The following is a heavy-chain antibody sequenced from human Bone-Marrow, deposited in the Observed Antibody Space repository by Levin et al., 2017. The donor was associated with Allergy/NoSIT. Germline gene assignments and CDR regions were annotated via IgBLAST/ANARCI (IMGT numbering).Heavy chain of an antibody. CDR1: GYTFTSYG. CDR3: ARDASSGWHY. D-gene: IGHD6-19*01. V-gene: IGHV1-18*01. Sequence: VASVKVSCKASGYTFTSYGFSWVRQAPGQGLEWMGWVSANTGNTNYAQKFQGRVTMTTDTSTSTAYMELRTLRSDDTAVYYCARDASSGWHYWGQGTLVTVSS. CDR2: VSANTGNT. J-gene: IGHJ4*02.